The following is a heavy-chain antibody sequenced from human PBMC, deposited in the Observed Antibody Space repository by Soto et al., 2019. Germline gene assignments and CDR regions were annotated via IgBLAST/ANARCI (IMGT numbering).Heavy chain of an antibody. CDR2: IWYDGSNK. V-gene: IGHV3-33*01. J-gene: IGHJ4*02. D-gene: IGHD2-15*01. Sequence: GGSLRLSCAASGFTFSSYGMHWVRQAPGKGLEWVGVIWYDGSNKYYADSVKGRFTISRDNSKNTLYLQMNSLRAEDTAVYYCAREGGHCSGGSCYEPHFDYWGQGTLVTVSS. CDR3: AREGGHCSGGSCYEPHFDY. CDR1: GFTFSSYG.